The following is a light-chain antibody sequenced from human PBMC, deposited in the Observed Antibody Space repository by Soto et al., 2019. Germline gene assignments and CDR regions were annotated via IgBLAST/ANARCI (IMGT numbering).Light chain of an antibody. J-gene: IGLJ3*02. CDR3: CSYAGNRRV. V-gene: IGLV2-23*01. CDR2: EGS. CDR1: SSDVGIYNL. Sequence: QSVLTQPASVSGSPGQSITISCTGTSSDVGIYNLVSWFQQHPGKAPKLMIYEGSKRPSGISDRFSGSKSGNTASLTISALQAEDEADYFCCSYAGNRRVFGGGTKVTVL.